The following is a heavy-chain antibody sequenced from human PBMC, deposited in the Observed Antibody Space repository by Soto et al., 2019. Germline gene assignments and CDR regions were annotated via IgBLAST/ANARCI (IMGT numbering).Heavy chain of an antibody. Sequence: GGSLRLSCAASGVTCSSYATSWVRQAPGKGLEWVSAISGSGGSTYYADSVKGRFTIYRDNSKNTLYLQMNSLRAEDMAGYYCAKPLNYEFWSGYPDYWGQGTLVSGSS. CDR2: ISGSGGST. D-gene: IGHD3-3*01. J-gene: IGHJ4*02. CDR1: GVTCSSYA. CDR3: AKPLNYEFWSGYPDY. V-gene: IGHV3-23*01.